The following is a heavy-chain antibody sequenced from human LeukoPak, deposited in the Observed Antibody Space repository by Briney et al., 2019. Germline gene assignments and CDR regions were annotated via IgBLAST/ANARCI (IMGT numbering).Heavy chain of an antibody. CDR2: ISQDGSNK. CDR3: ASGGSATLTRNLFDY. Sequence: GGSLRLSCAASGLTFSSYAMHWVRQAPGKGLEWVSFISQDGSNKFYVDSVEGRFTISRDNSKNTLYLQMNSLRAEETALYYCASGGSATLTRNLFDYWGQGTLVTVSS. CDR1: GLTFSSYA. D-gene: IGHD4-11*01. J-gene: IGHJ4*02. V-gene: IGHV3-30-3*01.